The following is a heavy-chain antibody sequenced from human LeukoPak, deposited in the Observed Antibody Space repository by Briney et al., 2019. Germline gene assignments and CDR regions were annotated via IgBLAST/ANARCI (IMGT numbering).Heavy chain of an antibody. J-gene: IGHJ4*02. CDR2: INTGNGNT. D-gene: IGHD1-26*01. Sequence: GASVKVSCKASGYTLTSYAIHWVRQAPGQRPEWMGWINTGNGNTKYSQKFQGRVTIIRDTSASTAYMELSSLRSEDTAVYYCTGGSYETGRVYWGQGTLVTVSS. CDR3: TGGSYETGRVY. V-gene: IGHV1-3*04. CDR1: GYTLTSYA.